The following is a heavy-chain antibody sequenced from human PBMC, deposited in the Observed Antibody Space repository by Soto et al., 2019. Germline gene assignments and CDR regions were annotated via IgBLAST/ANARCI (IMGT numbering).Heavy chain of an antibody. Sequence: QVQLQQWGAGLLKPSETLSLTCAVYGGSFSGYYWNWIRQPPGKGLEWIGEINHSGSTNYNPSLKCRVTLSVDTSKNQFSLKLRFVTAADTAVYYCARGWGRIFDYWGQGTLVTVSS. CDR3: ARGWGRIFDY. V-gene: IGHV4-34*01. CDR2: INHSGST. CDR1: GGSFSGYY. J-gene: IGHJ4*02. D-gene: IGHD7-27*01.